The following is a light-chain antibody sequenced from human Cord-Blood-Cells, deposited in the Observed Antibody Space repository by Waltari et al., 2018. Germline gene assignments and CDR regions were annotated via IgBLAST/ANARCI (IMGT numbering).Light chain of an antibody. CDR1: SSDFGGYNY. CDR3: CSYAGSSYV. Sequence: QSALTQPRSVSGSPGPSVTIPCTGTSSDFGGYNYVSWYQQHPGKATKLMIYDVSKRPSGVPDRFSGSKSGNTASLTISGLQAVDEADYYCCSYAGSSYVFGTGTKVTVL. CDR2: DVS. V-gene: IGLV2-11*01. J-gene: IGLJ1*01.